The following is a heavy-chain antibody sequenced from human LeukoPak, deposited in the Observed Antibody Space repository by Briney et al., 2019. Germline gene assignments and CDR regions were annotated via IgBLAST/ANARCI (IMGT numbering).Heavy chain of an antibody. J-gene: IGHJ4*02. D-gene: IGHD6-6*01. V-gene: IGHV1-69*02. Sequence: SVKVSCKASGGTFISYTISSVRQAPGQGLEWMGTIIPILGIANYAQKFQGRVTITADKSTSTAYTELSSLRSDDTAVYYCAVTLYSSSSEEGHDYWGQGTLVTVSS. CDR3: AVTLYSSSSEEGHDY. CDR2: IIPILGIA. CDR1: GGTFISYT.